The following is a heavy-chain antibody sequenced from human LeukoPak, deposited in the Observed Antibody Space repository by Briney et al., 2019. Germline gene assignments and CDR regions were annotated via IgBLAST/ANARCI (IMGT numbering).Heavy chain of an antibody. CDR1: GGSIRSYY. CDR3: ARQGAGVPFDY. Sequence: SETLSLTCTVSGGSIRSYYWSWIRQPPGKGLEWIGYIYYSGSTNYNPSLKSRVTISVDTSKNLFSLKLSSVTAADTAVYYCARQGAGVPFDYWGRGTLVTVSS. J-gene: IGHJ4*02. CDR2: IYYSGST. D-gene: IGHD3-10*01. V-gene: IGHV4-59*08.